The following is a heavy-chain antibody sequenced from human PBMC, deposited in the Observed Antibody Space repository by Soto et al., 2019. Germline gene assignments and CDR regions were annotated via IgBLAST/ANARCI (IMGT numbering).Heavy chain of an antibody. Sequence: PGGSLRLSCAASGFTFSSYAMSWVRQAPGKGLEWVSAISGSGGSTYYADSVKGRFTISRDNSKNTLYLQMNSLRAEDTAVYYCAKVGCSGGSCYLADAFDIWGQGTMVTVSS. V-gene: IGHV3-23*01. CDR1: GFTFSSYA. J-gene: IGHJ3*02. CDR3: AKVGCSGGSCYLADAFDI. D-gene: IGHD2-15*01. CDR2: ISGSGGST.